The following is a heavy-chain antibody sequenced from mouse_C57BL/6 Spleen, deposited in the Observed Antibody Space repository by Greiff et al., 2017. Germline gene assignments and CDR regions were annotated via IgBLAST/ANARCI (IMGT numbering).Heavy chain of an antibody. CDR2: INPSNGGT. D-gene: IGHD1-1*01. Sequence: IQLQQPGTELVKPGASVKLSCKASGYTFTSYWMHWVKQRPGQGLEWIGNINPSNGGTNYNEKFKSKATLTVDKSSSTAYMQLSSLTSEDSAVYYCANYGSSYYYFDYWGQGTTLTVSS. V-gene: IGHV1-53*01. CDR3: ANYGSSYYYFDY. J-gene: IGHJ2*01. CDR1: GYTFTSYW.